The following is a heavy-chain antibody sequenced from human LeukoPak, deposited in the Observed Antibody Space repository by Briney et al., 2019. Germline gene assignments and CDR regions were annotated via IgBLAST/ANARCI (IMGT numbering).Heavy chain of an antibody. J-gene: IGHJ4*02. D-gene: IGHD3-16*01. CDR1: GGSFSGYF. V-gene: IGHV4-59*01. CDR3: TRGAGWLIDY. Sequence: NSSETLSLTCVVYGGSFSGYFWSWIRQPPGKGLEWIGYFYNSGRSTYNPSLKSRVTISADTSKNHFSLKLNSVTTADTAVYYCTRGAGWLIDYWGQGILVTVSS. CDR2: FYNSGRS.